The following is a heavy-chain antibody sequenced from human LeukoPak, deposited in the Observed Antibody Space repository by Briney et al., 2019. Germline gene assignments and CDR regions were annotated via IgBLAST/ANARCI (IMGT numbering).Heavy chain of an antibody. D-gene: IGHD5-12*01. J-gene: IGHJ4*02. Sequence: GGSLRLSCAASGFTFNRYGMHWVRQAPGKGLEWVSVIYSGGSTYYADSVKGRFTISRDNSKNTLYLQMNSLRAEDTAVYYCAKGHESWWLRNFDYWGQGTLVTVSS. CDR2: IYSGGST. CDR1: GFTFNRYG. V-gene: IGHV3-NL1*01. CDR3: AKGHESWWLRNFDY.